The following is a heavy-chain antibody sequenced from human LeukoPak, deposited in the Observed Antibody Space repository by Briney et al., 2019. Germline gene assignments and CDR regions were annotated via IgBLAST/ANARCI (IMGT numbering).Heavy chain of an antibody. V-gene: IGHV4-59*01. CDR3: ARESGTVDY. D-gene: IGHD3/OR15-3a*01. J-gene: IGHJ4*02. CDR1: GGSISSYY. CDR2: IYYSGST. Sequence: SETLSLTCTVSGGSISSYYWSWIRQPPGKGLEWIGYIYYSGSTNYNPSLKSRVTISVDTSKNQFSLKLSSVTAADTAVYYCARESGTVDYWGQGTLVTISS.